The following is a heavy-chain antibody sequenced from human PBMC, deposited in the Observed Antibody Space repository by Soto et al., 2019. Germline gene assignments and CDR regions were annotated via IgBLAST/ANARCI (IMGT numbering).Heavy chain of an antibody. J-gene: IGHJ4*02. CDR3: GHSTDTCMALDY. CDR1: GFSLRTNGVG. V-gene: IGHV2-5*02. CDR2: IYWDDDK. Sequence: SGPTLVNPTQTLTLTCTFSGFSLRTNGVGVGWIRQPPGKALEWLALIYWDDDKRYSPSLKSRLPITKDTSKNRVVLTMTDMDPLDTATYYCGHSTDTCMALDYWGQGTLVTVSS. D-gene: IGHD5-18*01.